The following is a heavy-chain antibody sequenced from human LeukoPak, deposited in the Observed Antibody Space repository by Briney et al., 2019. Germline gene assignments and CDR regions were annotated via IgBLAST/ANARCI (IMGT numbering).Heavy chain of an antibody. CDR3: ARLYCSSTSCYSGDLAVDY. J-gene: IGHJ4*02. CDR2: IYYFGST. V-gene: IGHV4-39*01. Sequence: PSETLSLTCTVSGGSISNSRYYWGWIRQPPGRGLQWIGSIYYFGSTYYNPSLKSRVTMSVDTSKNQFSLKLSSVTAADTAVYYCARLYCSSTSCYSGDLAVDYWGQGTLVTVSS. D-gene: IGHD2-2*01. CDR1: GGSISNSRYY.